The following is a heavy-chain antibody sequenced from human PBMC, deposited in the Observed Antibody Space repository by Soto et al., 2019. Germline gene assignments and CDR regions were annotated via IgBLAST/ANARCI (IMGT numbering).Heavy chain of an antibody. CDR1: GFTFSSYA. J-gene: IGHJ4*02. Sequence: EVQLLESGGGLVQPGGSLRLSCAASGFTFSSYAMSWVRQAPGKGLEWVSAISGSGDSTYYADSVKGRFTISRDNSKNTLYLQMNSLRAEDTAVYYCAGRQGLSWGEFDYWGQGTLVTVSS. CDR3: AGRQGLSWGEFDY. D-gene: IGHD3-16*01. V-gene: IGHV3-23*01. CDR2: ISGSGDST.